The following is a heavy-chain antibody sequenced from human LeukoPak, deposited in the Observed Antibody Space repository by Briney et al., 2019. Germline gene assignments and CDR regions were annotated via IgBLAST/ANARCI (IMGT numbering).Heavy chain of an antibody. CDR1: GFTFSSYW. J-gene: IGHJ4*02. V-gene: IGHV3-7*01. D-gene: IGHD2-15*01. Sequence: GGSLRLSCAASGFTFSSYWMSWVRQAPGKGLEWVANIKQDGSEKYYVDSVKGRFTISRDNAKNSLYLQMNSLRAEDTAVYYCARDLYCSGGSCYGVGYFDYWGQGTLVTVSS. CDR3: ARDLYCSGGSCYGVGYFDY. CDR2: IKQDGSEK.